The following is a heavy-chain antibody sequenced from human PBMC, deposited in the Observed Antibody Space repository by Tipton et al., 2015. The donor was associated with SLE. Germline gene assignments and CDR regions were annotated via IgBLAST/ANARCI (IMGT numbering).Heavy chain of an antibody. CDR2: ICGIDGST. Sequence: GSLRLSCVASGLIFSSSGMSWVRLAPGKGLEWVSSICGIDGSTYYADSVEGRFTVSKDNSENTLFLHMNSLRPEDTATYYCAPYGGDSYWGQGTLVIVSS. J-gene: IGHJ4*02. D-gene: IGHD2-21*02. V-gene: IGHV3-23*01. CDR3: APYGGDSY. CDR1: GLIFSSSG.